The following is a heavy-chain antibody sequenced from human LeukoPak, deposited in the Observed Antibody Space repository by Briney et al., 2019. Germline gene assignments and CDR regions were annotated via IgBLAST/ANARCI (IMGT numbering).Heavy chain of an antibody. CDR3: ARGGDSDAFDI. V-gene: IGHV1-69*06. J-gene: IGHJ3*02. CDR1: GGTFSSYA. Sequence: SVKVSCKASGGTFSSYAISWVRQAPGQGLEWMGGIIPIFGTANYAQKFQGRVTITADKSTSTAYMELSRLRSEDTAVYYCARGGDSDAFDIWGQGTMVTVSS. D-gene: IGHD2-21*02. CDR2: IIPIFGTA.